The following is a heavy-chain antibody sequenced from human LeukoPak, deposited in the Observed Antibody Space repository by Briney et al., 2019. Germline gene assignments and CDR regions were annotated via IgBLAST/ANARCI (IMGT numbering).Heavy chain of an antibody. CDR2: ISSSGSTI. CDR1: GFTFSSYE. V-gene: IGHV3-48*03. J-gene: IGHJ4*02. D-gene: IGHD3-10*01. CDR3: ARDRVSGSGSIDY. Sequence: GGSLRLSCAASGFTFSSYEMNWVRQAPGKGLEWVSYISSSGSTIYYADSVKGRFTISRDNAKNSLYLQMNSLRVEDTAVYYCARDRVSGSGSIDYWGQGTLVTVSS.